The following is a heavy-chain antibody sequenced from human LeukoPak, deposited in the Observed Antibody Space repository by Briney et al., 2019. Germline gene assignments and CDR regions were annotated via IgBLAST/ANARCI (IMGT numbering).Heavy chain of an antibody. CDR3: ARFRPLNYYDSSGLDAFDI. Sequence: GGSLRLSCAASGFTFSSYSMNWVRQAPGKGLEWVSSISSSSSYIYYADSVKGRFTISRDNAKNSLYLQMNSLRAEDTAVYYCARFRPLNYYDSSGLDAFDIWGQGTMVTVSS. CDR1: GFTFSSYS. CDR2: ISSSSSYI. V-gene: IGHV3-21*01. J-gene: IGHJ3*02. D-gene: IGHD3-22*01.